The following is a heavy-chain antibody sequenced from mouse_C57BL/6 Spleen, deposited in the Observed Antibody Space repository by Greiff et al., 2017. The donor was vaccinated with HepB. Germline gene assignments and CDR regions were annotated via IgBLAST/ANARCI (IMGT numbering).Heavy chain of an antibody. V-gene: IGHV1-39*01. CDR2: INPNYGTT. CDR3: ASPSYYSNYDMDY. CDR1: GYSFTDYN. J-gene: IGHJ4*01. D-gene: IGHD2-5*01. Sequence: VHVKQSGPELVKPGASVKISCKASGYSFTDYNMNWVKQSNGKSLEWIGVINPNYGTTSYNQKFKGKATLTVDQSSSTAYMQLNSLTSEDSAVYYCASPSYYSNYDMDYWGQGTSVTVSS.